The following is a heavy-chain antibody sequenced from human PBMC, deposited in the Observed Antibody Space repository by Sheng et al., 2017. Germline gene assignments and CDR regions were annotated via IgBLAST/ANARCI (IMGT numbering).Heavy chain of an antibody. CDR3: ARERGIVVPAARYYYYGSGR. CDR2: ISYDGSNK. D-gene: IGHD2-2*01. Sequence: QVQLVESGGGVVQPGRSLRLSCAASGFTFSSYAMHWVRQAPGKGLEWVAVISYDGSNKYYADSVKGRFTISRDNSKNTLYLQMNSLRAEDTAVYYCARERGIVVPAARYYYYGSGRLGPRDH. CDR1: GFTFSSYA. J-gene: IGHJ6*02. V-gene: IGHV3-30*01.